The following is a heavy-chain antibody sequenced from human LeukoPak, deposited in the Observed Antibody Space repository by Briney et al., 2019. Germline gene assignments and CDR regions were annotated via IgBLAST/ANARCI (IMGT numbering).Heavy chain of an antibody. Sequence: PSETLSLTCAVYGGPFSGSYWSWIRQPPWKGLEWIGDINENGNSNYIPSLKSRVTISVDTSKNQFSLKVTSVTAADTAVYYCARGGLYSNYLDSWGQGTLVAVS. CDR3: ARGGLYSNYLDS. J-gene: IGHJ4*02. CDR2: INENGNS. D-gene: IGHD4-11*01. V-gene: IGHV4-34*01. CDR1: GGPFSGSY.